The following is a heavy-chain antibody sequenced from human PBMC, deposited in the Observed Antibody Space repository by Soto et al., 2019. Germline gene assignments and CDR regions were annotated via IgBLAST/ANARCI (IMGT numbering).Heavy chain of an antibody. CDR3: ARADYYDSSGYHLDV. D-gene: IGHD3-22*01. V-gene: IGHV4-59*07. CDR2: IYYSGST. Sequence: PSDALSLTSTFSGCAISTYSWSWIRQPPVKGLEWIGYIYYSGSTNYNPSLKSRVTISLDTSKNQFSLRLSSVTAADTAVYYCARADYYDSSGYHLDVWGQGTTVT. J-gene: IGHJ6*02. CDR1: GCAISTYS.